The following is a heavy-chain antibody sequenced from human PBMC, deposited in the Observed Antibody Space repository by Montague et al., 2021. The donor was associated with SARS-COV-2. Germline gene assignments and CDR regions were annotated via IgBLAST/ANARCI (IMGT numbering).Heavy chain of an antibody. Sequence: SETLSLTCSLSGRSISSYYWSWIRQSRGAGLDWIGHIYHGGGTIXNPSCNGGVTISLDTSKNQFSLKLTTVTAADTALYYCARGYSSSYYGARWFDPWGQ. V-gene: IGHV4-59*01. CDR3: ARGYSSSYYGARWFDP. CDR2: IYHGGGT. D-gene: IGHD6-13*01. CDR1: GRSISSYY. J-gene: IGHJ5*02.